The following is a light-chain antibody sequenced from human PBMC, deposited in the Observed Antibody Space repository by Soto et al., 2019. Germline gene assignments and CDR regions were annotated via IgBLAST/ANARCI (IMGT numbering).Light chain of an antibody. CDR2: EVN. V-gene: IGLV2-14*01. J-gene: IGLJ1*01. CDR3: SSYTNINTRACV. CDR1: SGDIGSYNR. Sequence: QSALTQPASVSGSPGQSITISCTGTSGDIGSYNRVSWYQQHPGKAPKLIIYEVNDRPSGVSNRFSGSKSGNTASLTISGLQAEDEAEYYCSSYTNINTRACVFGTGTKLTGL.